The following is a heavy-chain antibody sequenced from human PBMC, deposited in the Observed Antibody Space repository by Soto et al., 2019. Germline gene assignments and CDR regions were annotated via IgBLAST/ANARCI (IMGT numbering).Heavy chain of an antibody. CDR2: IWYDGNMK. J-gene: IGHJ4*02. CDR3: ARVGNYGFVY. CDR1: GFTFSSYD. Sequence: QVPLVESGGGVVQPGRSLRLSCVASGFTFSSYDMHWVRQAPGKGLEWVAVIWYDGNMKYYADSVKDRFTISRDNSKNTLYLQMNSLRAEDTAVYYCARVGNYGFVYWGQGTLVTVSS. V-gene: IGHV3-33*01. D-gene: IGHD3-10*01.